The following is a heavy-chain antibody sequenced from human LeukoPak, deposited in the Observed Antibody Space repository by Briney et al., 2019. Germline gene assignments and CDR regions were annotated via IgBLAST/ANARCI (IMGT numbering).Heavy chain of an antibody. CDR1: GGSISSGDYY. Sequence: SGTLSLTCTVSGGSISSGDYYRSWIRQPPGKGLEWIGYIYYSGSTNYNPSLKSRVTISVDTSKNQFSLKLSSVTAADTAVYYCARAPLRYFDWLSRGYFDYWGQGTLITVSS. J-gene: IGHJ4*02. D-gene: IGHD3-9*01. CDR3: ARAPLRYFDWLSRGYFDY. V-gene: IGHV4-30-4*08. CDR2: IYYSGST.